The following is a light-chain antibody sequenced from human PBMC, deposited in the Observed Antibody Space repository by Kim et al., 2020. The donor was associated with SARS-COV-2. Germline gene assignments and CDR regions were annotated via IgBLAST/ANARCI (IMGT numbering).Light chain of an antibody. J-gene: IGLJ2*01. Sequence: QTATLTCTGNSNNVGNRGAAWLQQHQGHPPKLLSYRNNNRPSGISERFSASRSGNTASLTIIGLQPEDEADYFCSTWDSSLSAVVFGGGTKVTVL. CDR2: RNN. CDR1: SNNVGNRG. CDR3: STWDSSLSAVV. V-gene: IGLV10-54*01.